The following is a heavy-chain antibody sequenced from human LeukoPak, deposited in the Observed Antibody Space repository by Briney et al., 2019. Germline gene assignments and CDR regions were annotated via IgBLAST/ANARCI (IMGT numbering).Heavy chain of an antibody. CDR3: AKGAAMKVVVITHEKNYFDY. V-gene: IGHV3-23*01. CDR2: ISGSGGST. Sequence: PGGSLRLSCAASGFTFSSYAMSWVRQAPGKGLEWVSAISGSGGSTYYADSVKGRFTISRDNSENTLYLQMNSLRAEATAVYYCAKGAAMKVVVITHEKNYFDYWGQGTLVTVSS. D-gene: IGHD3-22*01. CDR1: GFTFSSYA. J-gene: IGHJ4*02.